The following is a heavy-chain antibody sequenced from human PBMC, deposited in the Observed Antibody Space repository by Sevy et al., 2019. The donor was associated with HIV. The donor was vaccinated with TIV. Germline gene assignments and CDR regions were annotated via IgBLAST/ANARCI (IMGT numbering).Heavy chain of an antibody. D-gene: IGHD7-27*01. Sequence: ASVKVPCKASGHTFASHGITWVRQAPGQGLEWMGWISTSNGHTNYARKFQGRVTMTTDTSTSTIYMELGSLRSDDTAVYYCARQGSGDLGDAYYYYMDVWGQGTTVTVSS. J-gene: IGHJ6*03. V-gene: IGHV1-18*01. CDR1: GHTFASHG. CDR3: ARQGSGDLGDAYYYYMDV. CDR2: ISTSNGHT.